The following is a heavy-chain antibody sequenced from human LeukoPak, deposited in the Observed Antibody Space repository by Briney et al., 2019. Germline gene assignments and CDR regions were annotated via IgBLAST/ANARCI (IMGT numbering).Heavy chain of an antibody. CDR3: ARLRLLLWALDY. CDR1: GGSISSYY. D-gene: IGHD3-10*01. CDR2: IYYSGST. J-gene: IGHJ4*02. V-gene: IGHV4-59*01. Sequence: SETLSLTCTVSGGSISSYYWSWIRQPPGKGLEWIGYIYYSGSTNYNPSLKSRVTISVDTSKNQFSLKLSSVTAADTAVYYCARLRLLLWALDYWGQGTLVTVSS.